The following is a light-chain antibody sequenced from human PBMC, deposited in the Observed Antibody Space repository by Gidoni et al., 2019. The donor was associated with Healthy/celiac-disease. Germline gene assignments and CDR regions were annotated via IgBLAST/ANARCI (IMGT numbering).Light chain of an antibody. J-gene: IGKJ1*01. V-gene: IGKV6-21*01. Sequence: EIVLTQSPAFQSVTPKENVTITCRASHSIGSSLHWYQQKPDQSPKLLIKYASQSFSGVPSRFSGSGSGTDFTLTINSREAEDAATYYCHQSSSFPWTFGQGTKVEIK. CDR2: YAS. CDR3: HQSSSFPWT. CDR1: HSIGSS.